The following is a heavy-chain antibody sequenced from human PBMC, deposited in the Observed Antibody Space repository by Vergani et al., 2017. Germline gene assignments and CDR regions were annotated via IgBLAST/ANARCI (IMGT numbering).Heavy chain of an antibody. D-gene: IGHD3-22*01. CDR3: ARDSSTYYDSSGYYISPDAFDI. V-gene: IGHV1-46*01. J-gene: IGHJ3*02. CDR1: GYTFTSYY. CDR2: INPSGGST. Sequence: QVQLVQSGAEVKKPGASVKVSCKASGYTFTSYYMHWVRQAPGQGLEWMGIINPSGGSTSYAQKFQGRVTMTRETSTSTVYMELSSLRSEDTVVYYCARDSSTYYDSSGYYISPDAFDIWGQGTMVTVSS.